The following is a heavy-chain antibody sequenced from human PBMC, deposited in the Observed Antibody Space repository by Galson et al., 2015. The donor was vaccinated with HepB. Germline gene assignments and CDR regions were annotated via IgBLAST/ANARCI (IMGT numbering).Heavy chain of an antibody. J-gene: IGHJ4*02. CDR1: GFTFSSYS. Sequence: SLRLSCAASGFTFSSYSMNWVRQAPGKGLEWVSSISSSSSYIYYADSVKGRFTISRDNAKNSLYLQMNSLRAEDTAVYYCASAGLRFLEWLLHWGQGTLVTVSS. D-gene: IGHD3-3*01. CDR2: ISSSSSYI. CDR3: ASAGLRFLEWLLH. V-gene: IGHV3-21*01.